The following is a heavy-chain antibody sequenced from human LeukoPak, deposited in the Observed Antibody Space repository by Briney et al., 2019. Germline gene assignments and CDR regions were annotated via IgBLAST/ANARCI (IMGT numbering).Heavy chain of an antibody. CDR2: INSDGSST. J-gene: IGHJ4*02. D-gene: IGHD3-22*01. Sequence: GGSLRLSCEVSGFTFSSYWMHWVRQAPGKGLVWVSRINSDGSSTSYADSVKGRFTISRDNAKNTLYLQMNSLRAEDTAVYYCARGQYYYDSSGYYYYFDYWGQGTLVTVSS. V-gene: IGHV3-74*01. CDR3: ARGQYYYDSSGYYYYFDY. CDR1: GFTFSSYW.